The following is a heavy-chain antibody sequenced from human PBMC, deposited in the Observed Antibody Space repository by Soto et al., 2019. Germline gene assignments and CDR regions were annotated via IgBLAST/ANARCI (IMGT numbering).Heavy chain of an antibody. Sequence: ASVKVSCKASGDTFTTYDINWVRQATGHGLEWMGWINPNSVNIGYAQSFQGRVTMTRDTAIRTAYMEVSSLRSDDTAVYYCARGRASGSYYLLDYWGLGTLVTSPQ. CDR2: INPNSVNI. CDR1: GDTFTTYD. V-gene: IGHV1-8*01. J-gene: IGHJ4*01. D-gene: IGHD3-10*01. CDR3: ARGRASGSYYLLDY.